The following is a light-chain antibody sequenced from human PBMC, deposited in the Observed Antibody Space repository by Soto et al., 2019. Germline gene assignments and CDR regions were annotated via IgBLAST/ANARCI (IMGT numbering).Light chain of an antibody. CDR1: QSVSSSY. CDR3: QQYGSSPRWT. Sequence: IVLTQSPGTLSLSPGERATLSCRASQSVSSSYLAWYQQKPGQAPRLLIYGASSRATGIPDRFSGSGSGTDFTLTSSRLEPEDLAVDYCQQYGSSPRWTFGQGTKVEIK. CDR2: GAS. V-gene: IGKV3-20*01. J-gene: IGKJ1*01.